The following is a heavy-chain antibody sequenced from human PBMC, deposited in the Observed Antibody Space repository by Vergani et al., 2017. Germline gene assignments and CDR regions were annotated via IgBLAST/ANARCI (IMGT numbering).Heavy chain of an antibody. J-gene: IGHJ4*02. CDR3: AAGFYDRSGYYPDFDY. D-gene: IGHD3-22*01. Sequence: QMQLVQSGPEVKKPGTSVKVSCKASGFTFTSSAMQWVRQARGQRLEWIGWIVVGSGNTNYAQKFQEIVTITRDLSTSTAYMELSSLRSEDTAVYYCAAGFYDRSGYYPDFDYWGQGTLVTVSS. CDR2: IVVGSGNT. CDR1: GFTFTSSA. V-gene: IGHV1-58*02.